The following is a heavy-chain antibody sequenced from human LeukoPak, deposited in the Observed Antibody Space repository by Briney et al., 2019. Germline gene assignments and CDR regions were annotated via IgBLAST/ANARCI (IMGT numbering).Heavy chain of an antibody. CDR1: AASFISSSHH. J-gene: IGHJ5*01. Sequence: SETLSLTCTVSAASFISSSHHWGWIRQSPGKGLEWIGTVYYGRTTYYNPSLDGRVTISLDTSANHFSLQLNSVTAADTAVYYCVRHDGRGGATMGAFDSWGQGSLVTVSS. V-gene: IGHV4-39*01. CDR3: VRHDGRGGATMGAFDS. CDR2: VYYGRTT. D-gene: IGHD5-12*01.